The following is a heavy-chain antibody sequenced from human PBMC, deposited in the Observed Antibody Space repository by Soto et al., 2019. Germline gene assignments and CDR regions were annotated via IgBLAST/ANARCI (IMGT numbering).Heavy chain of an antibody. D-gene: IGHD6-13*01. CDR1: GFTFNNYG. V-gene: IGHV3-30*18. CDR2: ISNDGSDK. CDR3: AKDQARAASHGID. J-gene: IGHJ3*01. Sequence: ESGGGVVQPGRSLRLSCAASGFTFNNYGMHWARQAPGKGLEWVAAISNDGSDKYYADSVKGRLTISRDNSKNTVFLQMSSLRAEETAVYYCAKDQARAASHGIDWGQGTMVTVSS.